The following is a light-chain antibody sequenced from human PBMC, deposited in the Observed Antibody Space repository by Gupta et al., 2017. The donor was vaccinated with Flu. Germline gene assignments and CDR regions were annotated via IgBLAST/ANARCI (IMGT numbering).Light chain of an antibody. CDR3: QSFDNSLSGSV. V-gene: IGLV1-40*01. Sequence: QSVLTQPPSVSGPPGQRVTISCPVSSSKIGTDFDIHWYQQLPGTAPKLLIYGNANRPSGVPDRFSGSKSGTSASLAITGLQPEDEADYYCQSFDNSLSGSVVGGGTKLTVL. CDR2: GNA. J-gene: IGLJ3*02. CDR1: SSKIGTDFD.